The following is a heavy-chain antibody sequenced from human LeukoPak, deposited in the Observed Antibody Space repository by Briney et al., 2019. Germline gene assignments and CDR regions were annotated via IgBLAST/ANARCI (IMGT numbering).Heavy chain of an antibody. CDR2: IFYTGKT. CDR3: ARVFDS. Sequence: SGTLSLTCTVSGGSVYTSDYYRGWVRQPPGKGPEWIGDIFYTGKTNYNPSLKSRVSISIDTSKNQFSLKLTSVTAADTAVYYCARVFDSWGQGTLVTVSS. J-gene: IGHJ4*02. CDR1: GGSVYTSDYY. V-gene: IGHV4-39*07.